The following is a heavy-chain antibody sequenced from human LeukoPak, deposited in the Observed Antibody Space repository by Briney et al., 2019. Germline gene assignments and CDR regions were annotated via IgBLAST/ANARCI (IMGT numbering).Heavy chain of an antibody. CDR1: GFTFSSYS. Sequence: PGGSLRLSCAASGFTFSSYSMNWVRQAPGKGLEWVSSISSSSSYIYYADSVKGRFTISRDNAKNSLYLQMNSLRAEDTAVYYCARDYLDEYNWNPIDYWGQGTLVTVSP. CDR3: ARDYLDEYNWNPIDY. D-gene: IGHD1-20*01. J-gene: IGHJ4*02. V-gene: IGHV3-21*01. CDR2: ISSSSSYI.